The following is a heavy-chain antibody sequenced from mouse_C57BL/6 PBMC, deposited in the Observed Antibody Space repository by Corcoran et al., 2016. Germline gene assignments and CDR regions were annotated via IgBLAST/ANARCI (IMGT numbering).Heavy chain of an antibody. CDR3: AAGGSNLWYFDV. CDR2: INPYNGGT. V-gene: IGHV1-19*01. J-gene: IGHJ1*03. CDR1: GYTFTDYY. D-gene: IGHD1-1*01. Sequence: EVQLQQSGPELVKPGASVKMSCKASGYTFTDYYMNWVKQSHGKSLEWIGVINPYNGGTSYNQKFKGKATLTVDKSSSTAYMELNSLTSEDSAVYYCAAGGSNLWYFDVWGTGTTVTVSS.